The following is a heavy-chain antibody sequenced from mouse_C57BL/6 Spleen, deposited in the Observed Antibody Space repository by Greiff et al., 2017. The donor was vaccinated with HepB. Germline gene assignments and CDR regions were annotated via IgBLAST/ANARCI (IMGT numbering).Heavy chain of an antibody. Sequence: EVKLMESGGGLVKPGGSLKLSCAASGFTFSSYAMSWVRQTPEKRLEWVATISDGGSYTYYPDNVKGRCTISRDNSKNNLYLQMSHLKSEDTAMYYCARPYSTYYAMDYWGQGTSVTVSS. J-gene: IGHJ4*01. CDR2: ISDGGSYT. D-gene: IGHD2-5*01. V-gene: IGHV5-4*03. CDR3: ARPYSTYYAMDY. CDR1: GFTFSSYA.